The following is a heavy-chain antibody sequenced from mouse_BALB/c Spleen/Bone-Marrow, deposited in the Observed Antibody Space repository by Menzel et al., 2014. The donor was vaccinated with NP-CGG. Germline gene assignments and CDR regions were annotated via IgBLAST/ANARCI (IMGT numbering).Heavy chain of an antibody. CDR1: GYTFTSYW. CDR2: IDPSDIYT. Sequence: VQLQQSGAELVKPGASVKMSCKASGYTFTSYWMHWVKQRPGQGLEWIGVIDPSDIYTSYNQKFKGKATLTVDTSSSTAYMQLSSLTSEDSAVYYCTIPTARACFDYWGQGTTLTVSS. V-gene: IGHV1S127*01. D-gene: IGHD3-2*01. J-gene: IGHJ2*01. CDR3: TIPTARACFDY.